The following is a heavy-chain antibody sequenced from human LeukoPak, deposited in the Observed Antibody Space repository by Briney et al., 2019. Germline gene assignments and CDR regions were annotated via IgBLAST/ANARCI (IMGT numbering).Heavy chain of an antibody. V-gene: IGHV3-48*04. Sequence: GGSLRLSCAASGFTFSTYSMNWVRQAPGKGLEWVSYISSSSSTIHYADSVKGRFTISRDNAKNSLYLQMNSLRAEDTAVYYCVRDSLGSHFDYWGQGTLVTVSS. CDR3: VRDSLGSHFDY. J-gene: IGHJ4*02. CDR2: ISSSSSTI. D-gene: IGHD1-26*01. CDR1: GFTFSTYS.